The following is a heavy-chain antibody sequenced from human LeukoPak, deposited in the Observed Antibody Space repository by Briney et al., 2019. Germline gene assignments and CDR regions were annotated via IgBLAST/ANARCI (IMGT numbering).Heavy chain of an antibody. CDR3: ARDQPETWTKNYYYYGMDV. CDR2: INPSGGST. Sequence: ASVKVSCKASGYTFTSYYMHWVRQAPGQGLEWMGIINPSGGSTSYAQKFQGRVTMTRDTSTSTVYMELSSLRSEDTAVYYCARDQPETWTKNYYYYGMDVWGQGTTVTVSS. CDR1: GYTFTSYY. D-gene: IGHD1/OR15-1a*01. V-gene: IGHV1-46*01. J-gene: IGHJ6*02.